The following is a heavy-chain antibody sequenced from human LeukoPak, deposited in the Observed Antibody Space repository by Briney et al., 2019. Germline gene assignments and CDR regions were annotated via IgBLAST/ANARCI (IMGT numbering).Heavy chain of an antibody. Sequence: PGGSLRLSCAASGFTSSSYEMNWVRQAPGKGLEWVSYISSSGSTIYYADSVKGRFTISRDNAKNSLYLQMNSLRAEDTAVYYCAREKIGNVDYWGQGTLVTVSS. CDR1: GFTSSSYE. V-gene: IGHV3-48*03. CDR3: AREKIGNVDY. D-gene: IGHD1-1*01. J-gene: IGHJ4*02. CDR2: ISSSGSTI.